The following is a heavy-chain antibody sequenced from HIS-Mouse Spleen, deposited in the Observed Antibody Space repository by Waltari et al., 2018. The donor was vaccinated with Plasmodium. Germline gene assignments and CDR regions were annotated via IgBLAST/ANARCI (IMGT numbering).Heavy chain of an antibody. Sequence: EVQLVESGGGLVQPGGSLRLSCAASGFTVSSNYMSWVRPAPGKGLELVSVIYSGGRKYYADPVKGRFTISRDNSKNTLYLQMNSLRAEDTAVYYCATPRVGGSYFDYWGQGTLVTVSS. D-gene: IGHD1-26*01. CDR3: ATPRVGGSYFDY. CDR2: IYSGGRK. J-gene: IGHJ4*02. CDR1: GFTVSSNY. V-gene: IGHV3-66*01.